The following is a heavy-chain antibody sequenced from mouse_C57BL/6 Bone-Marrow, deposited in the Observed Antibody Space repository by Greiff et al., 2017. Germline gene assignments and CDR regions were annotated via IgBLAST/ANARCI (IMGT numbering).Heavy chain of an antibody. CDR2: IYPSDSET. Sequence: QVQLQQPGAELVRPGSSVKLSCKASGYTFTSYWMDWVKQRPGQGLEWIGNIYPSDSETHYNQKFKDKATLTVDKSSSTAYMQLSILTSEDSAVYYCAAWDGAWFAYWGQGTLVTVSA. V-gene: IGHV1-61*01. CDR3: AAWDGAWFAY. J-gene: IGHJ3*01. CDR1: GYTFTSYW. D-gene: IGHD4-1*01.